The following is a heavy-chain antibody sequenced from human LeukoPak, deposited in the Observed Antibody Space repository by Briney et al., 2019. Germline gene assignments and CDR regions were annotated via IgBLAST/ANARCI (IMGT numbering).Heavy chain of an antibody. Sequence: GGSLRLSCAASGFTFSSYAMTWVRQAPGKGLEWVSAISGSGGSTYYADSVKGRVTISRDNSKNTLNLQMNSLRAEDTAVYYCAKESRDDSSGYDYWGQGTLVTVSS. CDR3: AKESRDDSSGYDY. J-gene: IGHJ4*02. D-gene: IGHD3-22*01. CDR2: ISGSGGST. V-gene: IGHV3-23*01. CDR1: GFTFSSYA.